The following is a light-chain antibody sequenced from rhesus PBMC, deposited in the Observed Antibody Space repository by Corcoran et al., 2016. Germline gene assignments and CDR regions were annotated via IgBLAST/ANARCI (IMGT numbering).Light chain of an antibody. Sequence: DIQMTQSPSSLSASVGDRVTVTCRASQGINKELSGYQQKPGKAPTLLIYAASSVQTGVSSRLSGSGSGADYTLTIRSLQPEDVATYYCLQDYTTPLTFGGGTKVEIK. CDR3: LQDYTTPLT. CDR1: QGINKE. V-gene: IGKV1-94*01. J-gene: IGKJ4*01. CDR2: AAS.